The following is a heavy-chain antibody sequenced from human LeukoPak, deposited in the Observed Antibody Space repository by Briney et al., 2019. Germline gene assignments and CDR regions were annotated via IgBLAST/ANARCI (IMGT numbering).Heavy chain of an antibody. V-gene: IGHV5-51*01. CDR3: ATLPHTEFHY. J-gene: IGHJ4*02. Sequence: HGESLKISCKASGYTFTSYWIGWVRQMPGKGLEWMGIIHPGDSDTRYSPSFQGQVTISADKSISTSYLQWSSLKASDTAMYYCATLPHTEFHYWGQGTLVTVSS. CDR1: GYTFTSYW. CDR2: IHPGDSDT. D-gene: IGHD2-8*02.